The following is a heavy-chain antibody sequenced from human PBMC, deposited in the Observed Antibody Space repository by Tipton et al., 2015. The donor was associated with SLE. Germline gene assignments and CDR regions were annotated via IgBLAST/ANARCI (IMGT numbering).Heavy chain of an antibody. CDR2: INSDITHV. CDR3: ARGNAGNEQKF. V-gene: IGHV3-21*05. Sequence: QLVQSGGGLVKPGGSLRLSCAASGCTFSSYSMNWVRQAPGKGPEWISYINSDITHVSYAGSVEGRFTISRDNARNSLYLQMNRLRVDDTAVYYCARGNAGNEQKFWGQGTLVTVAS. D-gene: IGHD1-1*01. J-gene: IGHJ4*02. CDR1: GCTFSSYS.